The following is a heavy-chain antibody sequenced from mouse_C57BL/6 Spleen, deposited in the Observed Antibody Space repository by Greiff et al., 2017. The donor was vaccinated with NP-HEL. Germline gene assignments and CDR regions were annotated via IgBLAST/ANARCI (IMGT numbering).Heavy chain of an antibody. V-gene: IGHV1-55*01. Sequence: QVQLQQPGAELVKPGASVKMSCKASGYTFTSYWITWVKQRPGQGLEWIGDIYPGSGSTNYNEKFKSKATLTVDTSSSTAYLQLSSLTSEDSAVYDCARAGDGKGYAMEDRGKGASVT. J-gene: IGHJ4*01. CDR3: ARAGDGKGYAMED. CDR2: IYPGSGST. D-gene: IGHD2-3*01. CDR1: GYTFTSYW.